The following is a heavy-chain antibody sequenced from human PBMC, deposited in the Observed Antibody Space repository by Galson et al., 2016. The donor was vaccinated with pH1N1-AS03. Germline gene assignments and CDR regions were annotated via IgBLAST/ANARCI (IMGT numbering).Heavy chain of an antibody. CDR1: GFTLSRYG. CDR2: IPYDGSAR. V-gene: IGHV3-30*02. Sequence: CAASGFTLSRYGMHWVRQAPGKGLEWVAAIPYDGSARYYADSVKGRFTVSRDDSKNTLYLQMNSLSTEDTAIYYCAKNHLDTRGYYSVVDYWGQGTLVTVSS. D-gene: IGHD3-22*01. CDR3: AKNHLDTRGYYSVVDY. J-gene: IGHJ4*02.